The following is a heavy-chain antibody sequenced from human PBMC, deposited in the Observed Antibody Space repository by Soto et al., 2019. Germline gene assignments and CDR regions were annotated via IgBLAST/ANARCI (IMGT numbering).Heavy chain of an antibody. V-gene: IGHV3-64*01. CDR3: ARRARPDFYYMDV. Sequence: EVQLAESGGGLAQPGGSLRLSCAASGFTLSGYAMDWVRQAPGKGLESVSGISSNGVGTYYANYVQGRFTISRDNSKNTVYLQMGSLRPEDMAVYYCARRARPDFYYMDVWGKGTTVTVSS. CDR2: ISSNGVGT. J-gene: IGHJ6*03. D-gene: IGHD6-6*01. CDR1: GFTLSGYA.